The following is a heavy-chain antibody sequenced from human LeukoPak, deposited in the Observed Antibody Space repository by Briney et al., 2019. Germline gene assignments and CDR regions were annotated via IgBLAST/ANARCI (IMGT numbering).Heavy chain of an antibody. V-gene: IGHV3-48*03. Sequence: GGPLRLSCAASEFTFTSYELNWVRQAPGKGLEWVSYISSSGNTILYADSVKRRFTISRDNAKNSLYLQVISLRAEDTAVYYCARGPSIAARYDAFDIWGQGTMVTVSS. CDR2: ISSSGNTI. CDR1: EFTFTSYE. CDR3: ARGPSIAARYDAFDI. D-gene: IGHD6-6*01. J-gene: IGHJ3*02.